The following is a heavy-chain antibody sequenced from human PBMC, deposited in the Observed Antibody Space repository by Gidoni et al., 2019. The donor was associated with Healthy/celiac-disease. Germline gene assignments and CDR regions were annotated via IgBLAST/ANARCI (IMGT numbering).Heavy chain of an antibody. Sequence: QVQLVQSGAEVKKPGSSVKVSCKASGGTFSSYTISWVRQAPGQGLEWMGRIIPILGIANYAQKFQGRVTITADKSTSTAYMELSSLRSEDTAVYYCARDPLEAAAGLEGDYWGQGTLVTVSS. V-gene: IGHV1-69*08. D-gene: IGHD6-13*01. CDR2: IIPILGIA. CDR1: GGTFSSYT. J-gene: IGHJ4*02. CDR3: ARDPLEAAAGLEGDY.